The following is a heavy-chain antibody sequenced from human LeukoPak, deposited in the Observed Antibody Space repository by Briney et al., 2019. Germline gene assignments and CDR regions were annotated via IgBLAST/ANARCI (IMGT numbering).Heavy chain of an antibody. CDR2: ISAYSGNT. CDR3: ARGIVVVPAAMGIHDAFDI. Sequence: ASVKVSCKASGYTFTSYGISWVRQAPGQWLEWMGWISAYSGNTNYAQKLQGRVTMTTDTSTSTAYMELRSLRSDDTAVYYCARGIVVVPAAMGIHDAFDIWGQGTMVTVSS. V-gene: IGHV1-18*01. J-gene: IGHJ3*02. D-gene: IGHD2-2*01. CDR1: GYTFTSYG.